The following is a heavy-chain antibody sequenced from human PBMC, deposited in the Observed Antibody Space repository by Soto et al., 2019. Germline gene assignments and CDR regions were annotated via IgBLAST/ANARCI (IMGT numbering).Heavy chain of an antibody. D-gene: IGHD2-2*01. CDR1: GFTFSSYS. V-gene: IGHV3-48*01. CDR2: ISSSSTI. CDR3: ACPPVRYCSSTSCYDYYYYYMDV. Sequence: GGSLRLSCAASGFTFSSYSMNWVRQAPGKGLEWVSYISSSSTIYYADSVKGRFTISRDNAKNSLYLQMNSLRAEDTAVYYCACPPVRYCSSTSCYDYYYYYMDVWGKGTTVTVSS. J-gene: IGHJ6*03.